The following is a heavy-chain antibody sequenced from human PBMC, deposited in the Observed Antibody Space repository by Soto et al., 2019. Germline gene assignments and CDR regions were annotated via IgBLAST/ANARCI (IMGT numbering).Heavy chain of an antibody. J-gene: IGHJ6*02. D-gene: IGHD2-15*01. V-gene: IGHV3-48*02. CDR3: AREGWPLLQTGMDV. CDR1: GFTFTTCW. CDR2: ISSSNRTI. Sequence: GGSLRLSCEASGFTFTTCWMTWVRQAPGKGLEWVSYISSSNRTINYADSVKGRFIISRDNAKNSLYLQMHSLRDEDTAVYYCAREGWPLLQTGMDVWGQGTTVTSP.